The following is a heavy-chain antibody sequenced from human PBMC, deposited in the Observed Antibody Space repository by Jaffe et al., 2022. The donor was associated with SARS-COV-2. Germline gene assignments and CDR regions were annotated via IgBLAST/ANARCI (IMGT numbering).Heavy chain of an antibody. CDR1: GGSISSGSYY. CDR3: ARELITIFGVVIIGWFDP. V-gene: IGHV4-61*02. J-gene: IGHJ5*02. Sequence: QVQLQESGPGLVKPSQTLSLTCTVSGGSISSGSYYWSWIRQPAGKGLEWIGRIYTSGSTNYNPSLKSRVTISVDTSKNQFSLKLSSVTAADTAVYYCARELITIFGVVIIGWFDPWGQGTLVTVSS. CDR2: IYTSGST. D-gene: IGHD3-3*01.